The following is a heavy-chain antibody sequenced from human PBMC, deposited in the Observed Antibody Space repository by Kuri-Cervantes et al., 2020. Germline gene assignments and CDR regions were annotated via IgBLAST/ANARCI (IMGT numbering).Heavy chain of an antibody. Sequence: SETLSLTCTVSGGSISSYYWSWIRQPPGRGLEWIGYIYYGGSTNYNPSLKSRVTISVDTSKNQFSLKLSSVTAADTAVYYCARYYYGMDVWGQGTTVTVSS. CDR1: GGSISSYY. CDR2: IYYGGST. J-gene: IGHJ6*02. V-gene: IGHV4-59*08. CDR3: ARYYYGMDV.